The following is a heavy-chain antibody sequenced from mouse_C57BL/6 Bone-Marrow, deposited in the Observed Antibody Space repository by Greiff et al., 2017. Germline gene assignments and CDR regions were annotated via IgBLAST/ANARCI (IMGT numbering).Heavy chain of an antibody. CDR3: ARSLAY. J-gene: IGHJ3*01. Sequence: QVQLQQSGAELVRPGTSVKVSCKASGYAFTNYLIEWVKQRPGQGLEWIGVINPGSGGTNYNEKFKGKATLTADKSSSTAYMQLSSLSSEDSAVYFCARSLAYWGQGTLVTVSA. V-gene: IGHV1-54*01. CDR2: INPGSGGT. CDR1: GYAFTNYL.